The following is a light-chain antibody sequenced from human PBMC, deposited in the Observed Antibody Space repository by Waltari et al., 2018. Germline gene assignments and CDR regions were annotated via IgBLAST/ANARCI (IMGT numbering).Light chain of an antibody. CDR2: HDS. J-gene: IGLJ2*01. CDR3: QVWDSDIVV. V-gene: IGLV3-21*02. Sequence: SYLLTQPPSVSVAPGQTATLVCGADQTRTTNVNWYQQRPGQAPVLVVYHDSGRPSGIPERFAGSNSENTATLTITGVEVGDEADYYCQVWDSDIVVFGGGTKLTVL. CDR1: QTRTTN.